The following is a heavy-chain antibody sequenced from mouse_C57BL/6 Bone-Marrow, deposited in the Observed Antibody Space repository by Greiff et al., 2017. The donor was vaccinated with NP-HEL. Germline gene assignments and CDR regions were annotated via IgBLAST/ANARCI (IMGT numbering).Heavy chain of an antibody. D-gene: IGHD1-1*01. J-gene: IGHJ3*01. V-gene: IGHV5-9*01. Sequence: EVKLVESGGGLVKPGGSLTLSCAASGFTFSSYTMSWVRQTPEKRLEWVATISGGGGNTYYPDSVKGRFTISRDNAKNTLYLQTSSMRSEETALYYCARQATTLVPFAYWGQGPLVTVSA. CDR3: ARQATTLVPFAY. CDR2: ISGGGGNT. CDR1: GFTFSSYT.